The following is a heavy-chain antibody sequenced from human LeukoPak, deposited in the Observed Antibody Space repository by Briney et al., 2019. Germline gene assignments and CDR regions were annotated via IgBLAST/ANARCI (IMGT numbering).Heavy chain of an antibody. Sequence: GGSLRLSCAASGFTFSSYWMHWARQAPGKGLVWVSRIIGDGTTTDYADSVKGRFIISRDNAKNTVYLQMNSLRAEDTALYHCVRVLSGSWDWFDPWGQGTLVTVSS. D-gene: IGHD3-22*01. CDR2: IIGDGTTT. CDR1: GFTFSSYW. CDR3: VRVLSGSWDWFDP. V-gene: IGHV3-74*01. J-gene: IGHJ5*02.